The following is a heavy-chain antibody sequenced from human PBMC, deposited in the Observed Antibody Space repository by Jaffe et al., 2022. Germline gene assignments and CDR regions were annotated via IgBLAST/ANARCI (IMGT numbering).Heavy chain of an antibody. V-gene: IGHV1-46*01. CDR2: INPSGGST. D-gene: IGHD3-22*01. CDR3: AREYYYDSSGYYFGNDAFDI. Sequence: QVQLVQSGAEVKKPGASVKVSCKASGYTFTSYYMHWVRQAPGQGLEWMGIINPSGGSTSYAQKFQGRVTMTRDTSTSTVYMELSSLRSEDTAVYYCAREYYYDSSGYYFGNDAFDIWGQGTMVTVSS. CDR1: GYTFTSYY. J-gene: IGHJ3*02.